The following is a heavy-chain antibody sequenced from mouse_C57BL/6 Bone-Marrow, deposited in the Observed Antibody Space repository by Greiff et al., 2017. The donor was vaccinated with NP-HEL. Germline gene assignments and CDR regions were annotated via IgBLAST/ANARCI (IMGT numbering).Heavy chain of an antibody. V-gene: IGHV1-18*01. J-gene: IGHJ2*01. CDR2: INPNNGGT. CDR3: ARSNDGYYVLYFDY. Sequence: VQLQQSGPELVKPGASVKIPCKASGYTFTDYNMDWVKQSHGKSLEWIGDINPNNGGTIYNQKFKGKATLTVDKSSSTAYMELRSLTSEGTAVYYCARSNDGYYVLYFDYWGQGTTLTVSS. D-gene: IGHD2-3*01. CDR1: GYTFTDYN.